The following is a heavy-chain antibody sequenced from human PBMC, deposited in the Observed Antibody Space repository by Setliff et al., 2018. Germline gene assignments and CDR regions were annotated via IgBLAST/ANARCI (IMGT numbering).Heavy chain of an antibody. V-gene: IGHV1-2*06. CDR3: ARDLYKSGSDY. CDR1: GYTFTSYD. Sequence: AASVKVSCKASGYTFTSYDINWVRQATGQGPEWMGRINPNSGATNFAQKFQGRVTMTRDTSISTAYMDLSRLRSDDTAVYYCARDLYKSGSDYWGQGTLVTVSS. D-gene: IGHD6-25*01. J-gene: IGHJ4*02. CDR2: INPNSGAT.